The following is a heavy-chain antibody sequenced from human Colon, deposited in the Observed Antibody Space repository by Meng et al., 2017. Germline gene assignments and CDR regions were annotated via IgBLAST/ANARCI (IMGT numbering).Heavy chain of an antibody. J-gene: IGHJ4*02. V-gene: IGHV3-23*01. CDR3: AALSWCGDNCFPSY. Sequence: EVQLLESGGGLVQPGGSLRPSCAASGFIFSNYAMTWVRQAPGMGLEWASSITGSDTTRYYADSVKGRFAISRDNSKNTVYLQMNSLRAEDTAVYYCAALSWCGDNCFPSYWGQGTLVTVSS. CDR1: GFIFSNYA. D-gene: IGHD2-21*02. CDR2: ITGSDTTR.